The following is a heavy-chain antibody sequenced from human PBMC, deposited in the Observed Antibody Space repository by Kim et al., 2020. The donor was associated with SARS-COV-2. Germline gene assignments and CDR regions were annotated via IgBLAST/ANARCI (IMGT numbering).Heavy chain of an antibody. J-gene: IGHJ4*02. D-gene: IGHD5-12*01. CDR3: AKGLQRMATIETSDY. V-gene: IGHV3-23*01. Sequence: DSVEGRFTISRDNSKNTLYLQMNSLRAEDTAVYYCAKGLQRMATIETSDYWGQGTLVTVSS.